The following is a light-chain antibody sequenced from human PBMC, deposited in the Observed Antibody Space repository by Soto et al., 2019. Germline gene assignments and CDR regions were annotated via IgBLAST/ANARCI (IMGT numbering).Light chain of an antibody. CDR3: QQYDTSHAWT. CDR1: QSVSSPY. Sequence: EIWLTQSPGTLSLSPGERATLSCRATQSVSSPYLAWYQQKPGQAPRLLIYGASSRATGIPDRFSGSGSGTDFTLTISRLEPEDFAVYYCQQYDTSHAWTFGHGTKVDIK. V-gene: IGKV3-20*01. J-gene: IGKJ1*01. CDR2: GAS.